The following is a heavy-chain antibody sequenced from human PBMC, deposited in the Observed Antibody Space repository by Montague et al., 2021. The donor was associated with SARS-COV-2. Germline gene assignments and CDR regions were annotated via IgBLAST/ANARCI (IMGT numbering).Heavy chain of an antibody. D-gene: IGHD3-10*01. CDR1: SGSIISSGYY. Sequence: TLSLTCSVSSGSIISSGYYWGWIRQPPGKELEWIGNIYYSGTTYYNPSLQSRGTVSVDTSKNHLSLRLSSVTAADTAVYFCARGMIRGVTTPFDYWGQGSQVTVSS. V-gene: IGHV4-39*02. J-gene: IGHJ4*02. CDR3: ARGMIRGVTTPFDY. CDR2: IYYSGTT.